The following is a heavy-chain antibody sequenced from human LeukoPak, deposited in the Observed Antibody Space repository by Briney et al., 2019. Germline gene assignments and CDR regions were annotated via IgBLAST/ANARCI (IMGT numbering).Heavy chain of an antibody. CDR2: ISSSGRNT. V-gene: IGHV3-23*01. Sequence: RGSLRLSCAASGFTLSSYAMSWVRQAPGKGLEWVSSISSSGRNTYYADSVKGRFTISRDNSENTVYLQMSSLRAEDTAVYYCAKRDRPCSGDCSAPYYFDYWGPGTLVTVSS. D-gene: IGHD2-21*02. CDR1: GFTLSSYA. J-gene: IGHJ4*02. CDR3: AKRDRPCSGDCSAPYYFDY.